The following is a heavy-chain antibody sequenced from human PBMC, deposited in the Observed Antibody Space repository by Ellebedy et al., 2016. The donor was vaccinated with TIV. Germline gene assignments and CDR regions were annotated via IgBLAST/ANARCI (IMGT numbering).Heavy chain of an antibody. J-gene: IGHJ4*02. D-gene: IGHD5-24*01. CDR2: ISGSGGST. V-gene: IGHV3-23*01. CDR1: EFTFTSYA. Sequence: GESLKISCAASEFTFTSYAMSWVRQAPGKGLEWVSAISGSGGSTYYADSVKGRFTISRDNSKNTLYLQMNSLRAEDTAVYYCAKGGTATILYSFDYWGQGTLVTVSS. CDR3: AKGGTATILYSFDY.